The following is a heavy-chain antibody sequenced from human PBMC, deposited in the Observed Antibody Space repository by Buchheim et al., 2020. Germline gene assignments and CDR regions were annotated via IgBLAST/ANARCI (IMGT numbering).Heavy chain of an antibody. D-gene: IGHD6-13*01. CDR3: ARDRGAAAGTSPGY. J-gene: IGHJ4*02. CDR2: INPSGAGT. CDR1: GYTFTSXY. Sequence: QVQLVQSGAEVKKPGASVKVSCKASGYTFTSXYVHWVRQAPGQGLEWMGIINPSGAGTSYSQKFQGRVXMTRDTSTRTVSMELSSLRSEDTAVYYCARDRGAAAGTSPGYWGQGTL. V-gene: IGHV1-46*01.